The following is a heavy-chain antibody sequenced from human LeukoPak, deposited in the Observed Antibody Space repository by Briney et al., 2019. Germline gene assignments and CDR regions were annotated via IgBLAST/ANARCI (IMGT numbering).Heavy chain of an antibody. CDR2: MNPNSGNT. CDR3: ARRQRCSSTSCYTSVHSNWFDP. Sequence: GASVKVSCKASGYTFTSYDINWVRQATGQGLEWMGWMNPNSGNTGYAQKFQGRVTMTRNTSISTAYMELSSLRSEDTAVYYCARRQRCSSTSCYTSVHSNWFDPWGQGTLVTVSS. V-gene: IGHV1-8*01. J-gene: IGHJ5*02. D-gene: IGHD2-2*02. CDR1: GYTFTSYD.